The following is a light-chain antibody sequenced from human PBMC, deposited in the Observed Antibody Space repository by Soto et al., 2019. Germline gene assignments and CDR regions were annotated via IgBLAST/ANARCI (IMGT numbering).Light chain of an antibody. Sequence: EIVVTQTQSTLSLSPGERATLSCRASQTVSSSFLAWYQQTPGQAPRLLIYAASSRVTGIPDRFSGSGSGTDFTLTISRLEPEDFAVFYCQQYGTSEIIFGQGTRLEIK. J-gene: IGKJ5*01. V-gene: IGKV3-20*01. CDR3: QQYGTSEII. CDR2: AAS. CDR1: QTVSSSF.